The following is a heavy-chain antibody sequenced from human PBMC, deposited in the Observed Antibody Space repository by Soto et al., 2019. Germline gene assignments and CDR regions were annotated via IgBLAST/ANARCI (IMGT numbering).Heavy chain of an antibody. Sequence: EVQLVQSGAEVKKPGESLRISCKGSGYSFSNYWVGWVRQMPGRGLAWMGIIYPGDSDTRYSPSFRGQVTISVDKSISTAYLQWSTLKASDTAMYYCARRMVRGVINLGGSDYWGQGTLVTVSS. D-gene: IGHD3-10*01. CDR1: GYSFSNYW. CDR3: ARRMVRGVINLGGSDY. J-gene: IGHJ4*02. V-gene: IGHV5-51*03. CDR2: IYPGDSDT.